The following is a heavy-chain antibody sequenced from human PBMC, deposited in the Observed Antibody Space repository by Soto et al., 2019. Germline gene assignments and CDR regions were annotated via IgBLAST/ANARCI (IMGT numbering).Heavy chain of an antibody. J-gene: IGHJ6*02. V-gene: IGHV1-18*01. CDR2: ISAYNGNT. CDR1: GYTFTSYG. Sequence: QVQLVQSGAEVKKPGASVKVSCKASGYTFTSYGISWVRQAPGQGLEWMGWISAYNGNTNYAQKLQGRVTMTTDTSTSTAYRELRSLRADDTAVYYCARGYYYDSSGYYDYYYYGMDVWGQGTTVTVSS. CDR3: ARGYYYDSSGYYDYYYYGMDV. D-gene: IGHD3-22*01.